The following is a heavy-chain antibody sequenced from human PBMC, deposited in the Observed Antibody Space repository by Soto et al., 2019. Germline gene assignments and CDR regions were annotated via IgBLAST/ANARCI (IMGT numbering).Heavy chain of an antibody. CDR1: GFTFDDHT. CDR3: AKERRGQAEGSSWSYFDY. J-gene: IGHJ4*02. V-gene: IGHV3-43*01. D-gene: IGHD6-13*01. CDR2: ITWDGGSR. Sequence: GGSLRLSCAASGFTFDDHTMHWVRQAPGKGLEWVSLITWDGGSRHYVDSVKGRFTISRDNSKDSLYLQMNGLTTEDTALYYCAKERRGQAEGSSWSYFDYWGQGTLVTVSS.